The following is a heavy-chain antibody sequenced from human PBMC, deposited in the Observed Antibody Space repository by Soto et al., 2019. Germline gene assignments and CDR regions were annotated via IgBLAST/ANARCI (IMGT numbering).Heavy chain of an antibody. J-gene: IGHJ4*02. CDR2: IIPIFGTA. Sequence: ASVKVSCKASGGTFSSYAISWVRQAPGQGLEWMGGIIPIFGTANYAQKFQGRVTITADESTSTAYMELSSLRSEDTAVYYCARNYDSSGYYVIFDYWGQGTLVTVFS. D-gene: IGHD3-22*01. CDR1: GGTFSSYA. CDR3: ARNYDSSGYYVIFDY. V-gene: IGHV1-69*13.